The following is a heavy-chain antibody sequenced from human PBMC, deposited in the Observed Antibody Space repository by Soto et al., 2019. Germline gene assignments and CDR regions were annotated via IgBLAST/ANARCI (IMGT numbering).Heavy chain of an antibody. V-gene: IGHV3-23*01. J-gene: IGHJ4*02. CDR3: AKGITLIRGGYFDN. CDR2: ISASGSST. Sequence: PGGSLRLSCVASGFTFSDYAMSWVRQAPGKGLEWVSAISASGSSTYYADSVKGRFTISRDNSKNTLYLQMNSLRAEDTAVYYCAKGITLIRGGYFDNWGQGTLVTVSS. D-gene: IGHD3-10*01. CDR1: GFTFSDYA.